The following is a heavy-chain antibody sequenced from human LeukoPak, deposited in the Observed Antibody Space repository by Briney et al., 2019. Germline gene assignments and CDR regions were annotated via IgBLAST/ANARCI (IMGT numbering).Heavy chain of an antibody. CDR2: INHSGNT. Sequence: SETLPLTCAVYGESFGGYYWSWIRQPPGKGLEWIGEINHSGNTNYNPSLKSRVTISVDTSKNQFSLRLSSVTAADTAVYYCARGLAFGVAAAFDIWGQGTMVTVSS. CDR1: GESFGGYY. CDR3: ARGLAFGVAAAFDI. V-gene: IGHV4-34*01. D-gene: IGHD3-3*01. J-gene: IGHJ3*02.